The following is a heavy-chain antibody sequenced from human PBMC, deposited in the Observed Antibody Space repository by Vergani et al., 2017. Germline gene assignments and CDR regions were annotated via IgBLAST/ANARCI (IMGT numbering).Heavy chain of an antibody. CDR1: GYSFTNYW. D-gene: IGHD3-22*01. CDR3: ARLYGRDSSGSKYFDY. V-gene: IGHV5-51*01. Sequence: EVQLVQSGAEVKKPGESLKISCQISGYSFTNYWIGWVRQMPGKGLEWMGIIHPADSDTRYSPSFQGQVTISVDKSISTAYLQRSSLSASDSAMYYCARLYGRDSSGSKYFDYWGQGTPVTVSS. J-gene: IGHJ4*02. CDR2: IHPADSDT.